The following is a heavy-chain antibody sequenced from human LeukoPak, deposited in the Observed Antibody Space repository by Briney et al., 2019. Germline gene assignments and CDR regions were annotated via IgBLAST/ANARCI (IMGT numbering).Heavy chain of an antibody. V-gene: IGHV3-21*01. J-gene: IGHJ4*02. CDR3: VRDHYIVLAGTICLDY. CDR2: IIGNSNYI. Sequence: PGGSLRLSCAASGFAFSSYSMNWVRRAPGKGLEWGSSIIGNSNYIYYADSVKSRFTIARDNAKNSLYLPMNSLRAEDTAVYYCVRDHYIVLAGTICLDYWGRGTLVTVSS. D-gene: IGHD6-19*01. CDR1: GFAFSSYS.